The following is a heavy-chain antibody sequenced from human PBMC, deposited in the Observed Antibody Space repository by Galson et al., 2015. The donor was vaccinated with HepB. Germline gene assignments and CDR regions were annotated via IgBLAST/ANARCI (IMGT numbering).Heavy chain of an antibody. D-gene: IGHD6-19*01. CDR3: AANRAGSAFDY. V-gene: IGHV5-51*03. J-gene: IGHJ4*02. CDR2: IYPADSNT. CDR1: GYSFSGYW. Sequence: QSGAEVKKPGESLKISCKGSGYSFSGYWIGWVRQMPGKGLEWMGIIYPADSNTRYNPSFQGQVTISADKSINSVYLQWNSLEASDTAMYYCAANRAGSAFDYWGQGTLVTVSS.